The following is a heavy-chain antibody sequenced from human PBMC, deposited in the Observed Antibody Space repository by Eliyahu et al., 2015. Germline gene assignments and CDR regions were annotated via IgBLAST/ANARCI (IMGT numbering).Heavy chain of an antibody. CDR2: ISAYNGNT. Sequence: QVQLVQSGAEVKKPGASVKVSCKASGYTFTSSGISWVRQAPGQGLEWMGWISAYNGNTNYAQKLQGRVTMTTDTSTSTAYMELRSLRSDDTAVYYCARGRVDFGVVIIQGNWFDPWGQGTLVTVSS. V-gene: IGHV1-18*01. CDR1: GYTFTSSG. D-gene: IGHD3-3*01. CDR3: ARGRVDFGVVIIQGNWFDP. J-gene: IGHJ5*02.